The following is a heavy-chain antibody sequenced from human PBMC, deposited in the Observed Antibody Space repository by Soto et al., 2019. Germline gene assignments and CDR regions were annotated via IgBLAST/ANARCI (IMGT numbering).Heavy chain of an antibody. J-gene: IGHJ5*02. V-gene: IGHV4-31*03. CDR3: ARHTRNQFDP. CDR2: IYHTGKT. Sequence: SETLSLTCTVSGDAIYIGGYYWTWIRQHPGKGLEWIGYIYHTGKTYYNPSLESRVTMSVDTSKNQFSLKLASVTAADTAVYYCARHTRNQFDPWGQGTLVTVSS. CDR1: GDAIYIGGYY.